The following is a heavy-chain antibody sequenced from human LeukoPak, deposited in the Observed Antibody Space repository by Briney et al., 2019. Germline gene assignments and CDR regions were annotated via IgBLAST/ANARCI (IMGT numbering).Heavy chain of an antibody. CDR1: GGTFSSYA. V-gene: IGHV1-69*13. CDR3: AGITVTRLAEYFQH. Sequence: SVKVSCKASGGTFSSYAISWVRQAPGQGLEWMGGIIPIFGTANYAQKFQGRVTITADESTSTAYMELSSLRSDDTAVYYCAGITVTRLAEYFQHWGQGTLVTVSS. CDR2: IIPIFGTA. D-gene: IGHD4-17*01. J-gene: IGHJ1*01.